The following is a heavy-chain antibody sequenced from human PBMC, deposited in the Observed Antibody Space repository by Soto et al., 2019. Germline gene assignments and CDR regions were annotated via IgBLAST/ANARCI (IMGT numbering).Heavy chain of an antibody. CDR2: ISGSGGST. V-gene: IGHV3-23*01. Sequence: GGSLRLSCAASGFPFSSYAMSWVRQAPGKGLEWVSAISGSGGSTYYADSVKGRFTISRDNSKNTLYLQMNSLRAEDTAVYYCAKESPDIVLMVYAIRDYWGQGTLVTVSS. D-gene: IGHD2-8*01. J-gene: IGHJ4*02. CDR1: GFPFSSYA. CDR3: AKESPDIVLMVYAIRDY.